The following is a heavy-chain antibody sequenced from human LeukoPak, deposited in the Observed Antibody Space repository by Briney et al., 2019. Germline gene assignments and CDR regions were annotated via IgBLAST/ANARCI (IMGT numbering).Heavy chain of an antibody. V-gene: IGHV3-48*01. J-gene: IGHJ6*03. CDR1: GFTFSSYS. CDR3: AREGIVVVPAASVKGYYYYCMDV. D-gene: IGHD2-2*01. Sequence: GGSLRLSCAASGFTFSSYSMNWVRQAPGKGLEWVSYISSSSSTIYYADSVKGRFTISRDNAKNSLYLQMNSLRTEDTAVYYCAREGIVVVPAASVKGYYYYCMDVWGKGTTVTVSS. CDR2: ISSSSSTI.